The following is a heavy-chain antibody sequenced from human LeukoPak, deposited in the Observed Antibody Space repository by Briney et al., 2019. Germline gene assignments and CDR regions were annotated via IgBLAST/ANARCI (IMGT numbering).Heavy chain of an antibody. CDR2: IYPGDSDT. CDR1: GYSFTSYW. CDR3: ARQYSTSSGASDAFDI. J-gene: IGHJ3*02. Sequence: GESLKISCKGSGYSFTSYWVGWVRPMPGKGLEWMGIIYPGDSDTRYSPSFQGQVTISADKSISTAYLQCSSLKASDSAMFYCARQYSTSSGASDAFDIWGQGTMVTVS. D-gene: IGHD6-6*01. V-gene: IGHV5-51*01.